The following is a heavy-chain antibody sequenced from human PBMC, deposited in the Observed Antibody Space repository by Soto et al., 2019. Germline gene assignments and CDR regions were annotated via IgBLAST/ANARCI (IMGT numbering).Heavy chain of an antibody. Sequence: GESLKISCKGSGYSFTSYWIGWVRQMPGKGLEWMGIIYPGDSDTRYSPSFQGQVTISADKSISTAYLQWSSLKASDTAMYYCARTPINGVYDFWIGYPSSPTYGMDVWGQGTTVTVSS. CDR3: ARTPINGVYDFWIGYPSSPTYGMDV. CDR2: IYPGDSDT. V-gene: IGHV5-51*01. J-gene: IGHJ6*02. CDR1: GYSFTSYW. D-gene: IGHD3-3*01.